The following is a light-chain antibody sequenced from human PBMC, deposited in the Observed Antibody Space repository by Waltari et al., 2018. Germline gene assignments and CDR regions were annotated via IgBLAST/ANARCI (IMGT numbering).Light chain of an antibody. V-gene: IGKV4-1*01. CDR1: QSLLFRSNNKNY. CDR2: WAS. J-gene: IGKJ4*01. CDR3: QQYYTTPLT. Sequence: DIVMTQSPDSLAVSLGARATITCKSSQSLLFRSNNKNYLAWYQQKPAQPPKLLISWASTPQSGVPDRFSGSGSGTDFTLTISSLQTEDVAVYYCQQYYTTPLTFGGGTKVEIK.